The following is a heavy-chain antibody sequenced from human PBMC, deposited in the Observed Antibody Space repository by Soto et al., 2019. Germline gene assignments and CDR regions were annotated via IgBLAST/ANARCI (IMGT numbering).Heavy chain of an antibody. V-gene: IGHV3-48*01. J-gene: IGHJ4*02. CDR1: GFTFSTYS. CDR2: ISSSSSTI. D-gene: IGHD2-15*01. CDR3: ARDAPRCSGGTCFDH. Sequence: EVQLMESGGGLVQPGGSLRLSCAASGFTFSTYSMHWVRQAPGKGLEWVSYISSSSSTIYYADSVKGRFTISRDNAKNSLYLQVNSLRADDTAVYYCARDAPRCSGGTCFDHWGQGTLVTVSS.